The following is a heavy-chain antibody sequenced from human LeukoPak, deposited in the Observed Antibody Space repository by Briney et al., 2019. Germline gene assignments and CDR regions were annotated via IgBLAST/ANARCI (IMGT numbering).Heavy chain of an antibody. D-gene: IGHD5-18*01. Sequence: GSLRLSCAASGFTFSTYAMSWVRQAPGKGLEWVSGISGSVIRTYYADSVKGRFTISRDNSKNTLYLQMHSLRADDTAVYYCAKDRNTVDTAMVIVAGFDYWGQGTLVTVSS. CDR3: AKDRNTVDTAMVIVAGFDY. CDR1: GFTFSTYA. CDR2: ISGSVIRT. V-gene: IGHV3-23*01. J-gene: IGHJ4*02.